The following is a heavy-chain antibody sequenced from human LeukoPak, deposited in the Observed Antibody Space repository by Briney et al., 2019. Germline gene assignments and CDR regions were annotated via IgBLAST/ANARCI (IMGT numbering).Heavy chain of an antibody. CDR3: ARDLVVAGGGYAFDI. CDR2: TYYRSRWFY. J-gene: IGHJ3*02. Sequence: SQTLSLTCVISGDSVSSNIAAWTWIRQSPSRGLEWLGRTYYRSRWFYEYAVSVKGRITINLDTSKNQLSLEMNSVIPEYTAVYYCARDLVVAGGGYAFDIWGQGTMVTVSS. V-gene: IGHV6-1*01. CDR1: GDSVSSNIAA. D-gene: IGHD2-15*01.